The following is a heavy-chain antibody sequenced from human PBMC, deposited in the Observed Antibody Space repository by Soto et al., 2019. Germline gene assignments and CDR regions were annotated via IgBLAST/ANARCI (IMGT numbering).Heavy chain of an antibody. V-gene: IGHV3-23*01. Sequence: GGSLRLSCAASGFTFSSYAMSWVRQATGKGLEWVSAISGSGGSTYYADSVKGRFTISRDNSKNTLYLQMNSLRAEDTAVYYCAIDITIFGVVIINDAFDIWGQGTMVTVSS. D-gene: IGHD3-3*01. CDR3: AIDITIFGVVIINDAFDI. CDR2: ISGSGGST. CDR1: GFTFSSYA. J-gene: IGHJ3*02.